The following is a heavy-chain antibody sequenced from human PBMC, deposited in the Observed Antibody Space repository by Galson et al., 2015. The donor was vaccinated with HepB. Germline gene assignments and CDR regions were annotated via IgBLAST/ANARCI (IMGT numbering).Heavy chain of an antibody. Sequence: QSGAEVKKPGESLKISCKGSGYSFTSYWIGWVRQMPGKGLEWMGIIYPGDSDTRYSPSFQGQVTISADKSISTAYLQWSSLKASDTAMYYCARGGYYDSSGYFQIFPGDYWGQGTLVTVSS. J-gene: IGHJ4*02. CDR2: IYPGDSDT. V-gene: IGHV5-51*03. CDR3: ARGGYYDSSGYFQIFPGDY. CDR1: GYSFTSYW. D-gene: IGHD3-22*01.